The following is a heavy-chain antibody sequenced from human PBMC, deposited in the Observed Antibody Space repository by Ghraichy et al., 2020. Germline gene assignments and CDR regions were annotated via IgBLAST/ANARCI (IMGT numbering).Heavy chain of an antibody. CDR1: GFTFGDYV. Sequence: GGSLRLSCTASGFTFGDYVMSWVRQAPGKGLEWVSGITASGDISYYASSVKGRFTISRDNSKNTLYLQMNSLRAEDTALYYCAKDRPLRNVMLESLKEYYWGRGTLVIVSS. D-gene: IGHD2/OR15-2a*01. J-gene: IGHJ4*02. CDR3: AKDRPLRNVMLESLKEYY. CDR2: ITASGDIS. V-gene: IGHV3-23*01.